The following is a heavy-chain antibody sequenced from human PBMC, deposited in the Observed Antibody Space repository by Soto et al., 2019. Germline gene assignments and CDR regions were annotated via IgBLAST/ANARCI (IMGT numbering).Heavy chain of an antibody. CDR3: ARGGYFGSGTNYYTY. J-gene: IGHJ4*02. D-gene: IGHD3-10*01. CDR1: GGSFSAYY. Sequence: QVQLQQWGARLLKPSETLSLTCAVYGGSFSAYYWSWIRQPPGKGLEWIGEINHSGSTNYNPSLKRRVTISVDTSKNQFSLKLSSVTAADTAVYYCARGGYFGSGTNYYTYWGQGTLVTVSS. V-gene: IGHV4-34*01. CDR2: INHSGST.